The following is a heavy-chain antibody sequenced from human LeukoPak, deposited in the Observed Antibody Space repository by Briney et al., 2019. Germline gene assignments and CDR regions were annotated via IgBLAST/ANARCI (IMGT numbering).Heavy chain of an antibody. CDR3: ARRGDSGFFYAMDV. J-gene: IGHJ6*01. V-gene: IGHV4-59*08. Sequence: SETLSLTCTVSGGSTTSSYWSWLRQPPGRSLEWIGYIYYSGSLNYNPSLKSRVTISLDTSKNQFSLKLSSVTAADTAVYYCARRGDSGFFYAMDVWGQGTTVTVSS. CDR1: GGSTTSSY. D-gene: IGHD2-21*01. CDR2: IYYSGSL.